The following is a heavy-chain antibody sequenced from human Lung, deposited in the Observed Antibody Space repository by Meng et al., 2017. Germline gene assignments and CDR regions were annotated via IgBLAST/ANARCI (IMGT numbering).Heavy chain of an antibody. J-gene: IGHJ4*02. CDR2: INSDGSST. D-gene: IGHD1-26*01. CDR3: ARDSGSYFDY. Sequence: EVQLVESGGGLFQPGGSLLLSCAASGFTFSSYWMHWVRQAPGKGLVWVSSINSDGSSTSYADDVKGRFTISRDNAKNTLYLQMNSLRAEDTAVYYCARDSGSYFDYWGQGILVTVSS. V-gene: IGHV3-74*01. CDR1: GFTFSSYW.